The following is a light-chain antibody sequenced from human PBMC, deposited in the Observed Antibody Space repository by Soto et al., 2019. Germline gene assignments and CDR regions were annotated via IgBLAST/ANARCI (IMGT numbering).Light chain of an antibody. V-gene: IGKV3-20*01. CDR1: QSVSSSY. CDR3: QQYGSSPRWT. CDR2: GAS. Sequence: EIVLTKSPGTLSFSPGERATLSCRASQSVSSSYLAWYQQKPGQAPRLLIYGASSRATGIPDRFSGSGSGTDFTLTISRLETEDFAVYDWQQYGSSPRWTFGQGTKVELK. J-gene: IGKJ1*01.